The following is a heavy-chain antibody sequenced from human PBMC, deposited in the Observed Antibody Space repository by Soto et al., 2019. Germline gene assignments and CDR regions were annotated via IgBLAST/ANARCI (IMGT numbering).Heavy chain of an antibody. J-gene: IGHJ4*02. V-gene: IGHV3-23*01. CDR2: ISGNGGNT. D-gene: IGHD2-15*01. Sequence: GGSLRLSCAASGFTFGDYAMTWVRQAPGKGLEWVAGISGNGGNTYYADSVKGRFTISRDNSKNTLYLQMSSLRSEGTAVYYCASFGVVAATPTPGYWGQGTLVTVSS. CDR1: GFTFGDYA. CDR3: ASFGVVAATPTPGY.